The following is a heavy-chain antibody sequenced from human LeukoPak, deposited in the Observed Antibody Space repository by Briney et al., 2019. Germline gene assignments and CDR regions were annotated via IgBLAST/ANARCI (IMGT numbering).Heavy chain of an antibody. CDR1: GFTFSSYS. V-gene: IGHV3-21*01. J-gene: IGHJ6*03. Sequence: KTGGSLRLSCAASGFTFSSYSMNWVRQAPGKGLEWVSSISSSGRSYIYYADSVKGRFTISRDNAKNSLYLQMNSLRAEDTAVYYCAREHSGYDFPGRDYYYMDVWGKGTTVTISS. CDR2: ISSSGRSYI. CDR3: AREHSGYDFPGRDYYYMDV. D-gene: IGHD5-12*01.